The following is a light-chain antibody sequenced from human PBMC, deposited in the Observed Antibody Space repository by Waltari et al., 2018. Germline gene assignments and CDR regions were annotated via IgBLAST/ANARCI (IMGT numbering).Light chain of an antibody. V-gene: IGLV2-23*01. CDR3: CSYAGSGTTWV. Sequence: QSALTQPASVSGSPGQSITISCTGASIDVGSYNLVSWYQQHPDKAPKLMIYEDNKRPSGVSTRFSGSKSGNTASLTSSGLQTEDEADYYCCSYAGSGTTWVFGGGTKLTVL. J-gene: IGLJ3*02. CDR2: EDN. CDR1: SIDVGSYNL.